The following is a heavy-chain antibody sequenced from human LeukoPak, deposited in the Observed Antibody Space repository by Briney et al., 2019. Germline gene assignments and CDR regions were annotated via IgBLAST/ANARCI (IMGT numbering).Heavy chain of an antibody. CDR1: GVTFNTYG. Sequence: GGSLRLSCAASGVTFNTYGMHWVRQAPGKGLEWVAFIRYDGSNEYYADSVKGRFTISRDNSRNTLCPQMNSLRPEDAAVYYCAKDNVRSCNGAFCYSNDVGLLDHWGQGTLVTVSS. D-gene: IGHD2-15*01. CDR3: AKDNVRSCNGAFCYSNDVGLLDH. CDR2: IRYDGSNE. J-gene: IGHJ4*02. V-gene: IGHV3-30*02.